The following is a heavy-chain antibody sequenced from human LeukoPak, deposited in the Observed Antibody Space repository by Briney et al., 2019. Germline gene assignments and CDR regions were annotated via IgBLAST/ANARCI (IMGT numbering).Heavy chain of an antibody. CDR3: ARGATLGFDP. V-gene: IGHV3-13*04. J-gene: IGHJ5*02. D-gene: IGHD2/OR15-2a*01. CDR1: GFTFSTYD. Sequence: QPGGSLRLSCAASGFTFSTYDMHWVRQRTGEGLQWVSGIGTGGDTYYLGSVKGRFTISRENAKNSLYLQMSSLRAGDTAVYFCARGATLGFDPWGQGALVTVSS. CDR2: IGTGGDT.